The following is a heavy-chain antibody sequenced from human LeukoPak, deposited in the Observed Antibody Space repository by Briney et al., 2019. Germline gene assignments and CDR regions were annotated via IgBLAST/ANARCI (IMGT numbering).Heavy chain of an antibody. CDR2: ISDSGST. D-gene: IGHD4-17*01. Sequence: SETLSLTCTVSGGSMNNYYWSWIRQASGKGLEWIGYISDSGSTNYNPTLRSRVTISVDTSKNQFSLKLSSVTAADTALYYCASYDYGDCWFDPWGQGTLVTVSS. CDR3: ASYDYGDCWFDP. V-gene: IGHV4-59*01. CDR1: GGSMNNYY. J-gene: IGHJ5*02.